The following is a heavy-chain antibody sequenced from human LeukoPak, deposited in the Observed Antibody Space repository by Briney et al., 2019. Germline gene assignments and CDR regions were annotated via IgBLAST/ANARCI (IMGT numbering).Heavy chain of an antibody. CDR1: GFTFSSYA. CDR3: ARARDYSGSGSPDS. V-gene: IGHV3-23*01. CDR2: ISGSGGST. Sequence: GGSLRLSCAASGFTFSSYAMSWVRQAPGQGMEWVSAISGSGGSTSYADSVKDRFTISRDNSKNTLYLQMNSLRAGDTAVYYCARARDYSGSGSPDSWGEGTLVTVSS. J-gene: IGHJ4*02. D-gene: IGHD3-10*01.